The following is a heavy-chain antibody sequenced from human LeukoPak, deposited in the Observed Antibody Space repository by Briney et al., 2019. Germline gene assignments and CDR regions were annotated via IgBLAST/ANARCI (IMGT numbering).Heavy chain of an antibody. V-gene: IGHV3-48*04. CDR3: ARDTLYDVWRGSYPAFDY. CDR1: GFTFSSYT. D-gene: IGHD3-3*01. J-gene: IGHJ4*02. CDR2: ISATGNTV. Sequence: GGSLRLSCAASGFTFSSYTMNWVRGAPGKGLEWGAYISATGNTVYYADSVKGRFTISRDNAKNSLYLEMNSLRAEDTAVYYCARDTLYDVWRGSYPAFDYWGLGNLVTVSS.